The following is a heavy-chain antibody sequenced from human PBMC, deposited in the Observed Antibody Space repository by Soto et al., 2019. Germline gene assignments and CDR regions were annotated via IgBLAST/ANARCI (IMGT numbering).Heavy chain of an antibody. CDR1: GGTFSSYA. D-gene: IGHD6-13*01. V-gene: IGHV1-69*13. J-gene: IGHJ5*02. Sequence: SVKVSCKASGGTFSSYAISWVRQAPGQGLEWMGGIIPIFGTANYAQKFQGRVTITADESTSTAYMKLSSLRSEDTAMYYSAGSIVADGTNWFDPGGQEPLFTVPS. CDR3: AGSIVADGTNWFDP. CDR2: IIPIFGTA.